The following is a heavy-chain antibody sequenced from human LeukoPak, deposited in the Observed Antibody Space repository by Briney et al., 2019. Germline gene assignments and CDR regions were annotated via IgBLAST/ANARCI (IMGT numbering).Heavy chain of an antibody. CDR3: ARERPRGWLVDRLAAFDI. CDR1: GGSIRSYY. D-gene: IGHD6-19*01. Sequence: PSETLSLTCTVSGGSIRSYYWSWIRQPPGKGLEWIGYIYYSGSTNYNPSLKSRVTISVDTSKNQFSLKLSSVTAADTAVYYCARERPRGWLVDRLAAFDIWGQGTMVTVSS. V-gene: IGHV4-59*01. J-gene: IGHJ3*02. CDR2: IYYSGST.